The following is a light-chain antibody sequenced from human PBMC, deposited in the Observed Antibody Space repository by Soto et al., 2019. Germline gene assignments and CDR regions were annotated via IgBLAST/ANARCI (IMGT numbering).Light chain of an antibody. V-gene: IGKV1-39*01. CDR1: QSISNF. CDR2: AAS. CDR3: QQSHSTPPP. Sequence: DIQMTQSPSSLSASVGDRVTITCRASQSISNFLNWYQQRQGQGPKLLIYAASTLHTGVPSRFSRSGSGTDFTLTITSLQPEDFTTYYCQQSHSTPPPFGQGTQVEIK. J-gene: IGKJ1*01.